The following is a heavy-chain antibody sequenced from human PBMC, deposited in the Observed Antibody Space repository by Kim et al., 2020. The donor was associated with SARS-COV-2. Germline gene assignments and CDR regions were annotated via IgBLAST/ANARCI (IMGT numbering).Heavy chain of an antibody. V-gene: IGHV3-66*01. J-gene: IGHJ4*02. Sequence: GGALRLSCEVSGFTVSSNYMSWVRQAPGKGLEWVSVIYSDGSTFYTDSVRGSFTISRDNSKNTVYLQMNSLRVEDTAVYYCARDFAPFYWGQGTLVTVSS. CDR1: GFTVSSNY. CDR3: ARDFAPFY. CDR2: IYSDGST.